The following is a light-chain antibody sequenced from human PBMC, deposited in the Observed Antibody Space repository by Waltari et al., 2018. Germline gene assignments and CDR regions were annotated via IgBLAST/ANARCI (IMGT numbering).Light chain of an antibody. CDR1: SSDVGFYNY. CDR2: EAS. CDR3: NSYAGSSSWV. J-gene: IGLJ3*02. Sequence: QSALTQPASVSGSPGQSITISCTGTSSDVGFYNYVPWYQQHPGKAPKLMIYEASERPSGVSNRFSGAKSGNTASLTISGLQAEDEADYYCNSYAGSSSWVFGGGTKLTVL. V-gene: IGLV2-14*01.